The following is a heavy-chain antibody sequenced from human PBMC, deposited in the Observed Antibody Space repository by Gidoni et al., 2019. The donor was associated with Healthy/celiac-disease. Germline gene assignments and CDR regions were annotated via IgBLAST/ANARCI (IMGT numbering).Heavy chain of an antibody. CDR1: GGSFSGYY. J-gene: IGHJ3*02. D-gene: IGHD5-12*01. CDR3: ARVGWLDAFDI. CDR2: INHCGST. Sequence: QVQLQQWGAGLLTPSETLSLTCAVYGGSFSGYYWRWIRHPPGKVLEWIGEINHCGSTKYNPSLKSRVTISVDTSKNQFSLKLSSVTAADTAVYYCARVGWLDAFDIWGQGTMVTVSS. V-gene: IGHV4-34*01.